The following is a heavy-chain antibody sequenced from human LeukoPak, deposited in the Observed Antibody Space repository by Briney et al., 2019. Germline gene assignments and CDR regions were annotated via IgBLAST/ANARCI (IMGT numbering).Heavy chain of an antibody. CDR3: ARVSRRSTDY. V-gene: IGHV4-61*02. CDR1: GGSISSGSYY. J-gene: IGHJ4*02. D-gene: IGHD5/OR15-5a*01. CDR2: IYTSGST. Sequence: PSQTLSLTCTVSGGSISSGSYYWSWIRQPAGKGLEWIGRIYTSGSTNYNPSLKSRVTISLDTSKNQFSLRLSSVTAADTAVYYCARVSRRSTDYWGQGTLVTVSS.